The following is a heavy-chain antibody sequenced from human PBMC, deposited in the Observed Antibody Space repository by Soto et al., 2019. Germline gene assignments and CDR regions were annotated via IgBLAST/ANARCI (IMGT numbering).Heavy chain of an antibody. J-gene: IGHJ6*01. Sequence: GESLQISCKGSEYSFISYWIGWVRQMPGKGLEWMGIIYPGDSDTRYSPSFQGQVTISADKSISTAYLQWSSLKASDTAMYYCARREHIVATYYYYGMDVWGQGTQVPFAS. CDR1: EYSFISYW. V-gene: IGHV5-51*01. CDR2: IYPGDSDT. D-gene: IGHD5-12*01. CDR3: ARREHIVATYYYYGMDV.